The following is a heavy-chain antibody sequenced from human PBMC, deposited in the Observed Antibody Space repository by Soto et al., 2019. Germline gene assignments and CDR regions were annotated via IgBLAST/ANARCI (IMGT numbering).Heavy chain of an antibody. Sequence: EGSLRLSCAASGFSFVNYATNWVRQAPGKGLEWVSGLSGSGTSTYYADSVKGRFTISRDNSRDTLFLQMNSLTADDTAVYYCAKATTNGGWFNPFDSWGQGALVTVSS. D-gene: IGHD6-19*01. CDR2: LSGSGTST. V-gene: IGHV3-23*01. J-gene: IGHJ4*02. CDR1: GFSFVNYA. CDR3: AKATTNGGWFNPFDS.